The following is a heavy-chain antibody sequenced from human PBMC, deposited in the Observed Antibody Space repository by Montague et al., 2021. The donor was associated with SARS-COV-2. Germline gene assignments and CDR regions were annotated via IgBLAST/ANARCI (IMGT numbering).Heavy chain of an antibody. D-gene: IGHD3-10*01. Sequence: SETLSLTCTVSGGSISSFYWSWFRQPPGKGLEWIGYISDSGSTNYNPSLTSRVTMSVDTSKNQFSLKVSSVTAADTAVYYCASRGTGWFGSNPERFDYWGQGTLVTVSS. V-gene: IGHV4-59*12. CDR2: ISDSGST. CDR1: GGSISSFY. J-gene: IGHJ4*02. CDR3: ASRGTGWFGSNPERFDY.